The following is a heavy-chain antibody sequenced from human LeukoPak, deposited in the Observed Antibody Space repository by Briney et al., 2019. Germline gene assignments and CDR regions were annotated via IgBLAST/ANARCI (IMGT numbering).Heavy chain of an antibody. D-gene: IGHD5-12*01. V-gene: IGHV4-59*08. CDR1: GGSISSYY. J-gene: IGHJ4*02. Sequence: SETLSLTCTVSGGSISSYYWSWIRQPPGKGLEWIGYIYYSGSTNYNPSLKSRVTISVDTSKNQFSLKLSSVTAADTAVYYCARGVSSGYVFQVYFDYWGQGTLVTVSS. CDR3: ARGVSSGYVFQVYFDY. CDR2: IYYSGST.